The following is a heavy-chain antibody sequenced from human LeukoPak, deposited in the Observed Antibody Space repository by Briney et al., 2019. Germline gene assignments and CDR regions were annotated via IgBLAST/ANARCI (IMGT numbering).Heavy chain of an antibody. Sequence: ASVKVSCKASGYTFTGYYMHWVRQAPGQGLEWMGWINPNSGGTNYAQKFQGRVTMTRDTSICTAYMELSRLRSDDTAVYYCARGGGSVVVVAASLDYWGQGTLVTVSS. D-gene: IGHD2-15*01. CDR3: ARGGGSVVVVAASLDY. V-gene: IGHV1-2*02. CDR2: INPNSGGT. CDR1: GYTFTGYY. J-gene: IGHJ4*02.